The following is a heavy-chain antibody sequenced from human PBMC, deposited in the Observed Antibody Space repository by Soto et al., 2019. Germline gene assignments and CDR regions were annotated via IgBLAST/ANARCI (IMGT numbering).Heavy chain of an antibody. V-gene: IGHV1-69*06. D-gene: IGHD2-2*01. CDR1: GGTFSSYA. CDR3: ARVTVVPAAVNWFDP. CDR2: IIPIFGTA. J-gene: IGHJ5*02. Sequence: ASVKVSCKASGGTFSSYAISWVRQAPGQGLEWMGGIIPIFGTANYAQKFQGRVTITADKSTSTAYMELSSLRSEDTAVYYCARVTVVPAAVNWFDPWGQGTLVTVSS.